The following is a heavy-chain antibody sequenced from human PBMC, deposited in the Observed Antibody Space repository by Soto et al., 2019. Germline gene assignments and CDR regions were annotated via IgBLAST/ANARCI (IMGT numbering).Heavy chain of an antibody. CDR2: ISYDGSNK. J-gene: IGHJ4*02. Sequence: QVQLVESGGGVVQPGRSLRLSCAASGFTFSSYAMHWVRQAPGKGLEWVAVISYDGSNKYYADSVKGRFTISRDNSKNTLYLQMNSLRAEDTAVYYCARVPTSRYSGYGLGTDYWGQGTLVTVSS. D-gene: IGHD5-12*01. CDR3: ARVPTSRYSGYGLGTDY. V-gene: IGHV3-30-3*01. CDR1: GFTFSSYA.